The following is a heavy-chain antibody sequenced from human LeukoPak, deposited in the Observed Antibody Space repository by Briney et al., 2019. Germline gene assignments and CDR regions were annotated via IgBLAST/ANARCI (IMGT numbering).Heavy chain of an antibody. D-gene: IGHD1-26*01. Sequence: SETLSLTCAVSGGSISSGGYSWSWIRQPPGKGLEWIGYIYHSGSTYYNPSLKSRVTISVDRSKNQFSLKLSSVTAADTAVYYCASGGSYFWFDPWGQGTRVAVST. J-gene: IGHJ5*02. CDR2: IYHSGST. CDR1: GGSISSGGYS. CDR3: ASGGSYFWFDP. V-gene: IGHV4-30-2*01.